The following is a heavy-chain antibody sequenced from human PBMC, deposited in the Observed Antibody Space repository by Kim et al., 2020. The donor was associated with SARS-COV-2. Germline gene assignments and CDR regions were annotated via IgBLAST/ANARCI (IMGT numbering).Heavy chain of an antibody. CDR2: ITPMFATP. V-gene: IGHV1-69*13. CDR1: GGTFTTHD. Sequence: SVKVSCKATGGTFTTHDYTWVRQAPGQGLEWMGGITPMFATPNYARKFQGRIKITADESTNSAYMELSGLTSEDTALYFCARGNLRFGELALFDLWGQGTRVTVSS. J-gene: IGHJ4*02. D-gene: IGHD3-10*01. CDR3: ARGNLRFGELALFDL.